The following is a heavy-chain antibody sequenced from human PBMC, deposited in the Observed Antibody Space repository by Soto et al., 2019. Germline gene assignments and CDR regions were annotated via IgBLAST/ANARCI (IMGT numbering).Heavy chain of an antibody. CDR1: GGSISSYY. CDR3: ARVEGIAAVNWFDP. Sequence: QVQLQESGPGLVKPSETLSLTCTVSGGSISSYYWSWIRQPPGKGLEWIGYIYYSGSTNYNPSLKSRVTISVDTSKNQFSLKLSSVAAADTVVYYCARVEGIAAVNWFDPWGQGTLVTVSS. CDR2: IYYSGST. V-gene: IGHV4-59*01. D-gene: IGHD6-13*01. J-gene: IGHJ5*02.